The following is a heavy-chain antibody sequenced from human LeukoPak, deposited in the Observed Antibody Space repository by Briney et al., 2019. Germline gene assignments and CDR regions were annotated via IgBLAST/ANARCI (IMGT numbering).Heavy chain of an antibody. CDR2: IYYSGST. J-gene: IGHJ5*02. V-gene: IGHV4-31*03. D-gene: IGHD3-22*01. CDR3: ARGPGYYDSSGLAP. Sequence: PSETLSLTCTVSGGSISSGGYYWSWIRLHPGKGLEWIGYIYYSGSTYYNPSLKSRVTISVDTSKNQFSLKLSSVTAAGTAVYYCARGPGYYDSSGLAPWGQGTLVTVSS. CDR1: GGSISSGGYY.